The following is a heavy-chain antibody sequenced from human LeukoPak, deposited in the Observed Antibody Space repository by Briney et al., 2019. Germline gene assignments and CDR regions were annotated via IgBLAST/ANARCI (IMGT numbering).Heavy chain of an antibody. Sequence: SETLSLTCTVSGGSISSSTYYWGWIRQPPGKGLDWIGTIYYSGITYYNASLKSRVIISIDTSRNQFSLKLRSVTAADTAVYYCARDGAARTLDYYYYYYMDVWGKGTTVTVSS. CDR3: ARDGAARTLDYYYYYYMDV. CDR1: GGSISSSTYY. V-gene: IGHV4-39*07. J-gene: IGHJ6*03. D-gene: IGHD6-6*01. CDR2: IYYSGIT.